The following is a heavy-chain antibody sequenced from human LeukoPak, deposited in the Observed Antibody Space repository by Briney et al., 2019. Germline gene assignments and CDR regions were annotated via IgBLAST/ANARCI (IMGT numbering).Heavy chain of an antibody. V-gene: IGHV1-69*13. J-gene: IGHJ4*02. CDR2: IIPIFGTA. Sequence: SVKVSCKASGGTFSSYAISWVRQAPGQGLEWMGGIIPIFGTANYAQKFQGRVTITADESTSTAYMELSSLRSEDTAVYYCARTMVGKIGGGGYYFDYWGQGTLVTVSS. CDR1: GGTFSSYA. CDR3: ARTMVGKIGGGGYYFDY. D-gene: IGHD1-26*01.